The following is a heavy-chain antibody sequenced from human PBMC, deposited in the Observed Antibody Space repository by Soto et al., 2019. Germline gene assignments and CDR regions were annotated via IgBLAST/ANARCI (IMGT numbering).Heavy chain of an antibody. CDR3: ASFSSSWPYFDY. D-gene: IGHD6-13*01. Sequence: ASVKVSFKASGYTFTSYGISWVRQAPGQGLEWMGWISAYNGNTNYAQKLQGRVTMTTDTSTSTAYMELRSLRSDDTAVYYCASFSSSWPYFDYWGQGTLVTVSS. V-gene: IGHV1-18*01. CDR1: GYTFTSYG. J-gene: IGHJ4*02. CDR2: ISAYNGNT.